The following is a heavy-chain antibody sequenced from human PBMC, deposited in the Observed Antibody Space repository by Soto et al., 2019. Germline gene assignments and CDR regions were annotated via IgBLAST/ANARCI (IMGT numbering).Heavy chain of an antibody. J-gene: IGHJ6*02. V-gene: IGHV6-1*01. Sequence: SQTLSLTCAISGDSVSSNRAAWNWIRQSPSRGLEWLGRTYYRSKWYNDYAVSVKSRITINPDTSKNQFSLQLNSVTPEDTAVYYCARDIVVVTAAIPLLGFYGMDVWGQGTTVTVLL. CDR2: TYYRSKWYN. CDR3: ARDIVVVTAAIPLLGFYGMDV. CDR1: GDSVSSNRAA. D-gene: IGHD2-2*01.